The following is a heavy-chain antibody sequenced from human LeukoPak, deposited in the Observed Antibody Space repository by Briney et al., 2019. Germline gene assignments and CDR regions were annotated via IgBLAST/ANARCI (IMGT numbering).Heavy chain of an antibody. J-gene: IGHJ4*02. Sequence: GGSLRLSCAASGFTLDDFAMHWVRQAPGKGLEWVSGISWNSGSICYADSVKGRFTISRDNAKNSLYLQMNSLRAEDTAVYYCAKDTAPYYSIFDYWGQGTLVTVSS. CDR2: ISWNSGSI. CDR3: AKDTAPYYSIFDY. D-gene: IGHD3-10*01. V-gene: IGHV3-9*01. CDR1: GFTLDDFA.